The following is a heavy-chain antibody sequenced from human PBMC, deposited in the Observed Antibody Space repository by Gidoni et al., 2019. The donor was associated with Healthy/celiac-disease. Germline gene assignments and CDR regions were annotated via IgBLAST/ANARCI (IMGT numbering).Heavy chain of an antibody. CDR2: INPISGGT. CDR3: ARAQVVEGWFDP. CDR1: GYTFTGYY. J-gene: IGHJ5*02. D-gene: IGHD3-22*01. Sequence: QVQLVQSGAEVKKPVASVTVSCKASGYTFTGYYMHWVRQAPGQGLEWMGWINPISGGTNYAQKFQGRVTMTRDTSISTAYMELGRLRSDDTAVYYCARAQVVEGWFDPWGQGTLVTVSS. V-gene: IGHV1-2*02.